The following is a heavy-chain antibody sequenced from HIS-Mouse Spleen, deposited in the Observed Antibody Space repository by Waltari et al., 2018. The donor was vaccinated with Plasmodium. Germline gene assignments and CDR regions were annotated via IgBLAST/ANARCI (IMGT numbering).Heavy chain of an antibody. Sequence: QVQLVQSGAEVKKPGASVKVSCKASGYTFTGYYMHWVRQAPGQGLEWMGWINPHSGRTNYAQKVQGRVTMTRDTSISTAYMELSRLRSDDTAVYYCARVLGYKAAAGTFVEYFQHWGQGTLVTVSS. CDR3: ARVLGYKAAAGTFVEYFQH. CDR2: INPHSGRT. V-gene: IGHV1-2*02. CDR1: GYTFTGYY. J-gene: IGHJ1*01. D-gene: IGHD6-13*01.